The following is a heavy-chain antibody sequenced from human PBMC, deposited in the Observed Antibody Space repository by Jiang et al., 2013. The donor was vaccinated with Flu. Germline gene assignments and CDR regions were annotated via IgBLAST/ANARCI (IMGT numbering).Heavy chain of an antibody. CDR2: IIPILGIA. J-gene: IGHJ4*02. CDR1: GGTFSSYA. V-gene: IGHV1-69*04. CDR3: ARRSYDYGPDFDY. D-gene: IGHD4-17*01. Sequence: AEVKKPGSSVKVSCKASGGTFSSYAISWVRQAPGQGLEWMGRIIPILGIANYAQKFQGRATITADKSTSTAYMELSSLRSEDTAVYYCARRSYDYGPDFDYWGQGTLVTVSS.